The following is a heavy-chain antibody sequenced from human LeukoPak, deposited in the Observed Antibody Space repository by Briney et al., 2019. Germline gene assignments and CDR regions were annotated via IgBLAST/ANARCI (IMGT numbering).Heavy chain of an antibody. CDR1: GYTFTGYY. Sequence: ASVKVSCKASGYTFTGYYMHWVRQAPGQGLEWMGWINPNSGGTNYAQKFQGRVTMTRDTSISTAYMELSRLRSDDTAVYYCARAIAARPHAFDIWGQGTMVTVSS. CDR3: ARAIAARPHAFDI. J-gene: IGHJ3*02. CDR2: INPNSGGT. V-gene: IGHV1-2*02. D-gene: IGHD6-6*01.